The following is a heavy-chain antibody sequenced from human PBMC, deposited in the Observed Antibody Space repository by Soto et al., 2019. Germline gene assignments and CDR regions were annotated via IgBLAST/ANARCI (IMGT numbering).Heavy chain of an antibody. CDR3: ARRYGPGGMDV. Sequence: GESLKISCKGCGYSFTTYPIAWVRQTPGKGLEWLGIIYPDDSDTRYSPSFQGQVTLSADKSITTAYLQWSSLKASDSAMYYCARRYGPGGMDVWGQGTTVTVSS. CDR1: GYSFTTYP. CDR2: IYPDDSDT. V-gene: IGHV5-51*01. J-gene: IGHJ6*02. D-gene: IGHD3-10*01.